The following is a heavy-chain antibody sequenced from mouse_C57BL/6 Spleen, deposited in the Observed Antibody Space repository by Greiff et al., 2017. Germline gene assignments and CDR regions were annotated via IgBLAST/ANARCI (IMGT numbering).Heavy chain of an antibody. D-gene: IGHD3-2*01. CDR2: IAPEDGDT. CDR3: TTETAPATTPY. CDR1: GFNIKDYY. Sequence: VQLQQSGAELVRPGASVKLSCTASGFNIKDYYMHWVKQRPEQGLEWIGRIAPEDGDTDYDPKFQGKATMTADTSSNTAYLQLSSLLSEDTAVYYCTTETAPATTPYWGQGTTLTVSS. V-gene: IGHV14-1*01. J-gene: IGHJ2*01.